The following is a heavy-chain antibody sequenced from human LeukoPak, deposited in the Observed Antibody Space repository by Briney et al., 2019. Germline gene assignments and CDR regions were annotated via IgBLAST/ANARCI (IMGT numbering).Heavy chain of an antibody. Sequence: ASVSVSYKASGYTFTNYYIHWVRQAPGQGREGVGGATNYGEKFQGRVTMTRDTSISTAYMELSRLISDDTAVYYCARARKYYDNSGHPDAFDIWGQGTMVTVSS. J-gene: IGHJ3*02. CDR3: ARARKYYDNSGHPDAFDI. CDR1: GYTFTNYY. CDR2: GAT. D-gene: IGHD3-22*01. V-gene: IGHV1-2*02.